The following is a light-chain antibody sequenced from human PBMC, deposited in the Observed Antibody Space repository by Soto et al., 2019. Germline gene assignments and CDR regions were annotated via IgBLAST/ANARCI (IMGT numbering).Light chain of an antibody. Sequence: QSALTQPASVSGSPGQSITISCTGTSRDVGGYNYVSWYQQHPGKAPKLMIYEVSNRPSGVSNRFSGSKSGNTASLTISGLQAEDEADYYFSSYTSSSTYVFATGTKLTVL. CDR2: EVS. CDR3: SSYTSSSTYV. J-gene: IGLJ1*01. V-gene: IGLV2-14*01. CDR1: SRDVGGYNY.